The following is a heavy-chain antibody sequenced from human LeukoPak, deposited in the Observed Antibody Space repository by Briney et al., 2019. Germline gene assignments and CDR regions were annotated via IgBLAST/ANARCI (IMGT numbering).Heavy chain of an antibody. Sequence: PSETLSLTCAVYSGSFSGYYWSWIRQPPGKGLEWIGEINHSGSTNYNPSLKSRVTISVDTSKNQFSLKLSSVTAADTAVYYCARRSLRYFDWAMDVWDKGTTVTVSS. J-gene: IGHJ6*04. D-gene: IGHD3-9*01. CDR3: ARRSLRYFDWAMDV. CDR1: SGSFSGYY. V-gene: IGHV4-34*01. CDR2: INHSGST.